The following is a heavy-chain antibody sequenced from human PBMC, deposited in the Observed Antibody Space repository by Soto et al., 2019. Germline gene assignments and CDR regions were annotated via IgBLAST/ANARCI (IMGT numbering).Heavy chain of an antibody. CDR3: ARDRGRFLEWLWSWFDP. CDR1: GGSIGSYY. Sequence: TSETLSLTCTVSGGSIGSYYWSWIRQPPGKGLEWIGYIYYSGSTNYNPSLKSRVTISVDTSKNQFSLKLSSVTAADTVVYYCARDRGRFLEWLWSWFDPWGQGTLVTVSS. D-gene: IGHD3-3*01. J-gene: IGHJ5*02. V-gene: IGHV4-59*01. CDR2: IYYSGST.